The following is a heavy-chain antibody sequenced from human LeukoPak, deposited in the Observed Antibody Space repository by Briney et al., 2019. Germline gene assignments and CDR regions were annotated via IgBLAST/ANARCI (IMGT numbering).Heavy chain of an antibody. CDR3: AKDGLSGDWGYFDY. CDR1: GFTFSSYG. D-gene: IGHD2-21*02. V-gene: IGHV3-33*06. J-gene: IGHJ4*02. CDR2: IWYDGSNK. Sequence: QPGRSLSLSCAASGFTFSSYGMHWVRQAPGKGLEWVAVIWYDGSNKYYADSVKGRFTISRDNSKNTLYLQMNSLRAEDTAVYYCAKDGLSGDWGYFDYWGQGTLVTVSS.